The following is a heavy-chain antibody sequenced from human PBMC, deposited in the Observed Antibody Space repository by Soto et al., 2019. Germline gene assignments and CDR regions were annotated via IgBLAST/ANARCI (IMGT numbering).Heavy chain of an antibody. CDR2: IYYSGST. J-gene: IGHJ6*02. Sequence: PSETLSLTCNVSGGSISSGGYYWTWIRQHPGKGLEWIGYIYYSGSTYYNPSLKSRVTISVDTSKNQFSLKLSSVTAADTAVYYCARDLRFRGFYGMDVWGQGTTVTVSS. D-gene: IGHD3-10*01. CDR1: GGSISSGGYY. V-gene: IGHV4-31*03. CDR3: ARDLRFRGFYGMDV.